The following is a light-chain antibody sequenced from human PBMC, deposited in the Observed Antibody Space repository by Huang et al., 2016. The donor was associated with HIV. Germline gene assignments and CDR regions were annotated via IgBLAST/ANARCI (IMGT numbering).Light chain of an antibody. V-gene: IGKV3-20*01. CDR3: QVYGF. J-gene: IGKJ2*01. CDR1: QSVSGLY. CDR2: GAS. Sequence: VLTQSPDPLSLSPGERATLSCRASQSVSGLYLTWYQQRPGPPPRLLIYGASNRATGIPDRFSGSESGRDFTLTISGLEPEDFAVYFCQVYGFFGQGTKLEIK.